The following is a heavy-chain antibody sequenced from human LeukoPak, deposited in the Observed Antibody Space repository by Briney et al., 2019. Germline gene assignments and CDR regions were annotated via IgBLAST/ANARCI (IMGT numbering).Heavy chain of an antibody. Sequence: GGSLRLSCTSSGFTFSGSATHWVRQASGKGLEWVGRIRSKAYTYATGYTASLQGRFTISRDDSKDTTYLHLNSLKTEDTAVYYCTTMTHCTNGVCSAYWGQGTLVTVSS. CDR1: GFTFSGSA. V-gene: IGHV3-73*01. J-gene: IGHJ4*02. CDR3: TTMTHCTNGVCSAY. D-gene: IGHD2-8*01. CDR2: IRSKAYTYAT.